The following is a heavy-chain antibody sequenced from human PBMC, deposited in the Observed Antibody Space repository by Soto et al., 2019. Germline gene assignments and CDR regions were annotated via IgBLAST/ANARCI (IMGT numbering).Heavy chain of an antibody. J-gene: IGHJ4*02. CDR3: ARHTPAISISDH. Sequence: PSETLSLTCTVSGGSISSSSYYWGWFRQPPGKGLEWIGSIYYSGSTYYNPSLKSRVTISVDTSKNQFSLKLSSVTAADTAVYYCARHTPAISISDHWGKGTLVTVS. V-gene: IGHV4-39*01. D-gene: IGHD2-15*01. CDR2: IYYSGST. CDR1: GGSISSSSYY.